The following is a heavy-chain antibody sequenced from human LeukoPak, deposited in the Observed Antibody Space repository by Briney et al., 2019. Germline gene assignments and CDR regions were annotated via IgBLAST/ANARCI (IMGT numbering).Heavy chain of an antibody. V-gene: IGHV4-39*07. CDR3: ARSPFNLYFDF. CDR1: GDSLSDTNNY. Sequence: SETLSLTCTVSGDSLSDTNNYWCWVRQPPGKGLEWIGSIYYSGTTIYNPSLKSRVTVSVDTSKNQYFLRLTSVTAADTAVYFCARSPFNLYFDFWGQGTLVPVSS. J-gene: IGHJ4*02. CDR2: IYYSGTT. D-gene: IGHD2-15*01.